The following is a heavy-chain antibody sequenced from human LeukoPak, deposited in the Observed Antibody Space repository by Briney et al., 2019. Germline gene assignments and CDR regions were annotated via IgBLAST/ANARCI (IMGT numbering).Heavy chain of an antibody. CDR2: ISNSGTT. D-gene: IGHD2-15*01. Sequence: SETLSLTCAVSGDSTSSNYWWTWVRQSPGKGLQWVGAISNSGTTKYNPALSSRVIISLDKSKNQFSLNLRSVTVADRAVYYCTTVRGGCSSSSCYFENWGQGALVTVSP. CDR1: GDSTSSNYW. V-gene: IGHV4-4*02. J-gene: IGHJ4*02. CDR3: TTVRGGCSSSSCYFEN.